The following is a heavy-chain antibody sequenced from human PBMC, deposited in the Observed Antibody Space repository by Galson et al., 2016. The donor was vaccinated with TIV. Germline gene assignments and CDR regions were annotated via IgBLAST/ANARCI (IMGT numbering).Heavy chain of an antibody. Sequence: QSGAEVKKPGESLIISCKASGYMFSAHWFGWVRQMPGKGPEWIGIMNPGASETRYSPSFEGQVTISADNFISTAYLQWHSLKASDTAVYYCAKGKEYYEFWGQGTLVTVSS. CDR1: GYMFSAHW. D-gene: IGHD3-16*01. CDR3: AKGKEYYEF. CDR2: MNPGASET. J-gene: IGHJ4*02. V-gene: IGHV5-51*03.